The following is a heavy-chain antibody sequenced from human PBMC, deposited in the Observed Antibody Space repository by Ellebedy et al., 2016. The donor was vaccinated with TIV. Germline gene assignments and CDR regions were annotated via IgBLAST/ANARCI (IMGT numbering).Heavy chain of an antibody. D-gene: IGHD6-19*01. J-gene: IGHJ5*02. Sequence: AASVKVSCKTSSYTFTSYGVSWVRQAPGQGLEWMGWISGLNGKTNYARTVQGRVTLTTDTAARTVYMELTSLRSDDTAVYYCARDNTVGGTNWFDPWGQGTLVIVSS. CDR3: ARDNTVGGTNWFDP. CDR1: SYTFTSYG. CDR2: ISGLNGKT. V-gene: IGHV1-18*01.